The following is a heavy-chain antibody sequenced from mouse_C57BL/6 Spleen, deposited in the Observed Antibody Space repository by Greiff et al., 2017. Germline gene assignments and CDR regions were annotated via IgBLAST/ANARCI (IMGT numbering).Heavy chain of an antibody. CDR2: IYPGDGDT. D-gene: IGHD1-3*01. Sequence: VKLQQSGPELVKPGASVKISCKASGYAFSSSWLNWVKQRPGKGLEWIGRIYPGDGDTNYNGKFKGKATLTADKSSSTAYMQLSSLASGDSAVYFCARSLTRYWCFDVWGTGTTVTVSS. V-gene: IGHV1-82*01. CDR3: ARSLTRYWCFDV. CDR1: GYAFSSSW. J-gene: IGHJ1*03.